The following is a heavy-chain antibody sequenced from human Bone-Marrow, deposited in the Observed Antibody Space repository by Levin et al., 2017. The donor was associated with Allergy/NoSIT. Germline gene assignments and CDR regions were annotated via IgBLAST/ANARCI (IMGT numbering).Heavy chain of an antibody. Sequence: SVKVSCKASGGTFSSYAISWVRQAPGQGLEWMGRIIPILGIANYAQKFQGRVTITADKSTSTAYMELSSLRSEDTAVYYCARGSATMGDAFDIWGQGTMVTVSS. J-gene: IGHJ3*02. CDR1: GGTFSSYA. CDR3: ARGSATMGDAFDI. D-gene: IGHD5-12*01. CDR2: IIPILGIA. V-gene: IGHV1-69*04.